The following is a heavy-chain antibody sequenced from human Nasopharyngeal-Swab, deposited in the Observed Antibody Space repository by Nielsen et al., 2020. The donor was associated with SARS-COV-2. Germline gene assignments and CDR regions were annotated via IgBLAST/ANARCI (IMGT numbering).Heavy chain of an antibody. CDR1: GFTLTDSP. V-gene: IGHV3-48*02. J-gene: IGHJ6*02. CDR2: ISGSGRSI. D-gene: IGHD3-10*01. Sequence: GESLKISCAASGFTLTDSPMNWVRQAPGKGLEWLSYISGSGRSIYYADSVKGRFTISRDSAKNSLYLQMNSLRDGDTAVYYCARDGRRGYDMDVWGQGTTVTVSS. CDR3: ARDGRRGYDMDV.